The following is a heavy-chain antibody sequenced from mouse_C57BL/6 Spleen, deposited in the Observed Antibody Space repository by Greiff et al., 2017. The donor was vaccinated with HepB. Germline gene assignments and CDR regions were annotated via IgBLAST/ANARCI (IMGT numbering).Heavy chain of an antibody. CDR3: ARELGPSFYWYFDV. D-gene: IGHD4-1*01. J-gene: IGHJ1*03. CDR2: IHPNSGST. V-gene: IGHV1-64*01. CDR1: GYTFTSYW. Sequence: QVQLQQPGAELVKPGASVKLSCKASGYTFTSYWMHWVKQRPGQGLEWIGMIHPNSGSTNYNEKFKSKATLTVDKSSSTAYMQLSSLTSEDSAVYYCARELGPSFYWYFDVWGTGTTVTVSS.